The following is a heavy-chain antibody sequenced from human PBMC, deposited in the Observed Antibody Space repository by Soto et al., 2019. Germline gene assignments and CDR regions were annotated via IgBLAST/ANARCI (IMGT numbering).Heavy chain of an antibody. J-gene: IGHJ6*02. Sequence: GGSLRLSCVASGFTFTGHWMHWVRQVPGKGPVWVSRIDPYGTTTNYADFVKGRFTISRDNTKNTLYLQMHSLRAEDTAVYYCARGINYNVSSGYYYYYYGMDVWGQGTTVTVSS. V-gene: IGHV3-74*01. CDR3: ARGINYNVSSGYYYYYYGMDV. CDR2: IDPYGTTT. D-gene: IGHD3-22*01. CDR1: GFTFTGHW.